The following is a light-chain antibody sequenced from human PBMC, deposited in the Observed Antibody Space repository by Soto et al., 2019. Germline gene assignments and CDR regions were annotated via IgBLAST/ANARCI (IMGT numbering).Light chain of an antibody. Sequence: QSVLTQPPSVSGAPGQRVTISCTGSSSNIGAGFAVHWYQQLPGTAPKLLIYGNNNRPSGVPDRFSGSKSGTSASLAITGLQAEDEADYYCQSYDSSLSVVFGGGTQLTVL. CDR2: GNN. V-gene: IGLV1-40*01. CDR1: SSNIGAGFA. CDR3: QSYDSSLSVV. J-gene: IGLJ2*01.